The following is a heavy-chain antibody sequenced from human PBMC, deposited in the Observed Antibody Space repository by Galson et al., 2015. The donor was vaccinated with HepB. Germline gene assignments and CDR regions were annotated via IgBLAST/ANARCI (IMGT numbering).Heavy chain of an antibody. CDR3: ARDPGGSGWYSLYYYYYGMDV. CDR1: GFTFSSYS. Sequence: SLRLSCAASGFTFSSYSMNWVRQAPGKGLVWVSRINSDGSSTSYADSVKGRFTISRDNAKNTLYLQMNSLRAEDTAVYYCARDPGGSGWYSLYYYYYGMDVWGQGTTVTVSS. J-gene: IGHJ6*02. V-gene: IGHV3-74*01. D-gene: IGHD6-19*01. CDR2: INSDGSST.